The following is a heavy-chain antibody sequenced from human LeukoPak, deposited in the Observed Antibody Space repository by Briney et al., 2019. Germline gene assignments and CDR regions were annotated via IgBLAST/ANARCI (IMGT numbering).Heavy chain of an antibody. D-gene: IGHD5-18*01. V-gene: IGHV3-53*01. CDR1: GFTVSSNY. CDR2: IYSGGST. CDR3: ARARPPWGYSYGFAFDI. Sequence: GGSLRLSCAASGFTVSSNYMSWVRQAPGKGLEWVSVIYSGGSTYYADSVRGRFTISRDNSKNTLYLQMNSLRAEDTAVYYCARARPPWGYSYGFAFDIWGQGTMVTVSS. J-gene: IGHJ3*02.